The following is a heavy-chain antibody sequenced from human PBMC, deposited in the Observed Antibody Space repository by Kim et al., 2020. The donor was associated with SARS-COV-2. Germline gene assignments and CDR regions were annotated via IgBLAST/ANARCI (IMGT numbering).Heavy chain of an antibody. CDR1: GGSFSDFS. Sequence: SETLSLTCAVFGGSFSDFSWTWIRQSSGKGLEWIGEIHQGGATNYNPSLKSRVTIPLDTSRNQFYLKVTSVTAADTAIYYCARGRVGVVPSPVLGLGPFWKYHYMDVWGQGATVTVS. D-gene: IGHD3-3*01. V-gene: IGHV4-34*01. CDR3: ARGRVGVVPSPVLGLGPFWKYHYMDV. CDR2: IHQGGAT. J-gene: IGHJ6*03.